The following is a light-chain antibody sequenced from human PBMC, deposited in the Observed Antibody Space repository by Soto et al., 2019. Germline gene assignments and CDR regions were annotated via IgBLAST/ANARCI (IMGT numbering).Light chain of an antibody. V-gene: IGKV3-20*01. CDR3: QQYGSSPRT. CDR1: QSVSYNY. CDR2: AAS. J-gene: IGKJ1*01. Sequence: EIVLTQSPGTLSLSPGERATLSCRASQSVSYNYLAWYQQKPGQAPRLLIFAASSRATGIPDRFSGSGSGXDXXXXXXXXXPEDFAXYYXQQYGSSPRTFGQGTKVEIK.